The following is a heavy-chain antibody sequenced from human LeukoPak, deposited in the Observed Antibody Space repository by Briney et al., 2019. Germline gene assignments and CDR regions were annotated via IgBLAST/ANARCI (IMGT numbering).Heavy chain of an antibody. CDR1: GGTFSSYA. D-gene: IGHD2-2*01. CDR3: ARSGLELPPIVVVPAAIPIGPFDY. Sequence: ASVKVSCKASGGTFSSYAISWVRQAPGQGLEWMGGIIPIFGTANYAQKFQGRVTITTDESTSTAYMELSSLRSEDTAVYYCARSGLELPPIVVVPAAIPIGPFDYWGQGTLVTVSS. J-gene: IGHJ4*02. CDR2: IIPIFGTA. V-gene: IGHV1-69*05.